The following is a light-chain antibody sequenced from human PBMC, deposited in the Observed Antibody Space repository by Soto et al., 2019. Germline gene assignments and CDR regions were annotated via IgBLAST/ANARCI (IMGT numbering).Light chain of an antibody. CDR1: QSISTY. J-gene: IGKJ1*01. CDR2: AAS. V-gene: IGKV1-39*01. Sequence: DIQMTQSPSSLSASVGDRVTITCRTSQSISTYLNWYHQKPGRAPKLLIYAASSLQSGVPSRFSGSGSGTDFTLTITSLQPEDFATYYCQQTYNTPRTLGQGTKVDIK. CDR3: QQTYNTPRT.